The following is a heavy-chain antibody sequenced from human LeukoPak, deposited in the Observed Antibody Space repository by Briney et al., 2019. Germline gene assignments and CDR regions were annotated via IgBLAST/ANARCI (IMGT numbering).Heavy chain of an antibody. CDR1: GFTFNTYS. V-gene: IGHV3-21*01. Sequence: GGSLRLSCAASGFTFNTYSMNWVRQAPGKGLEWVSSVSSSSSYIYYADSVKGRFTISRDNAKNSLYLQMNSLRAEDTAVYYCARDLRDKYYDILTGYYNPGAYWGQGTLVTVSS. J-gene: IGHJ4*02. CDR2: VSSSSSYI. D-gene: IGHD3-9*01. CDR3: ARDLRDKYYDILTGYYNPGAY.